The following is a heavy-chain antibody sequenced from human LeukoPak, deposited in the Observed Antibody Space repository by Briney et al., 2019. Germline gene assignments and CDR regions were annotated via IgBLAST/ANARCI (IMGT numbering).Heavy chain of an antibody. V-gene: IGHV3-7*01. J-gene: IGHJ4*02. CDR3: ATSTMGAGYFDD. CDR1: GFSFNHYW. CDR2: VQKDGGEK. Sequence: GGSLRLSCEASGFSFNHYWMNWVRQAPGKGLEWVANVQKDGGEKQYVDSVKGRFTISRDNAKNLVYLQLNSLRAEDTAVYYCATSTMGAGYFDDWGQGTLVTVFS. D-gene: IGHD3-16*01.